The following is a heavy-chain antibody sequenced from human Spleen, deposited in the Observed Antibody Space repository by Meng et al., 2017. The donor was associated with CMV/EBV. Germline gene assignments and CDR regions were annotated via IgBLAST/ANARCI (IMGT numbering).Heavy chain of an antibody. CDR1: GFTFSDYY. CDR3: ARESGYCTNGGGSRDGMDV. J-gene: IGHJ6*01. V-gene: IGHV3-11*04. Sequence: GESLKISCAASGFTFSDYYMSWIRQAPGKGLEWVSYISSSGSTIYYDDSVKGRFTITRDNAKKSLYLQMNSLRAEDPAVYYCARESGYCTNGGGSRDGMDVWGQGTTVTVSS. CDR2: ISSSGSTI. D-gene: IGHD2-8*01.